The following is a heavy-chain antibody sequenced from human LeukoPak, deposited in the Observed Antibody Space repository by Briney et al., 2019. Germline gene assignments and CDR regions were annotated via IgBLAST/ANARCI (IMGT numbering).Heavy chain of an antibody. Sequence: SETLSLTCTVSGGSISSSYWSWIRQPPGKGLEWIGYIYTSGSTNYNPSLKSRVAISVDTSKNQFSLKLSSVTAADTAVYYCASSYYGGPASLRYYYYMDVWGKGTTVTVSS. D-gene: IGHD1-26*01. CDR3: ASSYYGGPASLRYYYYMDV. J-gene: IGHJ6*03. CDR2: IYTSGST. V-gene: IGHV4-4*09. CDR1: GGSISSSY.